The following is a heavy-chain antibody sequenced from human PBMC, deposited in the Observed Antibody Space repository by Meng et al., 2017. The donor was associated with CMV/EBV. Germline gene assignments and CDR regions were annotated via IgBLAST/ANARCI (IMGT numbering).Heavy chain of an antibody. CDR3: ARDIITIFGVVKGGMDV. V-gene: IGHV1-8*01. CDR1: GYTFTSYD. D-gene: IGHD3-3*01. Sequence: ASVKVSCKASGYTFTSYDINWVRQATGQGLERMGWMNPNSGNTGYAQKFQGRVTMTRNTSISTAYMELSSLRSEDTAVYYCARDIITIFGVVKGGMDVWGQGTTVTVSS. CDR2: MNPNSGNT. J-gene: IGHJ6*02.